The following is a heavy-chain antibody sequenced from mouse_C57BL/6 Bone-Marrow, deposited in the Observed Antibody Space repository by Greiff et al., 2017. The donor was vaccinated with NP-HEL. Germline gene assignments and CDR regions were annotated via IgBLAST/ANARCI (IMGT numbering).Heavy chain of an antibody. CDR1: GYTFTDYY. Sequence: EVQLHQSGPVLVKPGASVKMSCKASGYTFTDYYMNWVKQSPGKSLEWIGVINPYNGGTSYNQKFKGKATLTVDKSSSTAYMELNSLTSEDSAVYYCARIYYGNYGFCFDYWGQGTTLTVSS. D-gene: IGHD2-1*01. CDR2: INPYNGGT. CDR3: ARIYYGNYGFCFDY. V-gene: IGHV1-19*01. J-gene: IGHJ2*01.